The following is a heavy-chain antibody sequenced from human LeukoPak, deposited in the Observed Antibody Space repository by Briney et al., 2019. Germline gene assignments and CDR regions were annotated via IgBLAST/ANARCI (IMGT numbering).Heavy chain of an antibody. CDR3: ARDRAWPPLYYFDY. CDR2: IIPIFGTA. J-gene: IGHJ4*02. V-gene: IGHV1-69*06. D-gene: IGHD5-12*01. CDR1: GGTFSSYA. Sequence: ASVKVSCKASGGTFSSYAISWVRQAPGQGLEWMGGIIPIFGTANYAQKFQGRVTITADKSTSTAYMELSSLRSEDTAVYYCARDRAWPPLYYFDYWGQGTLVTVSS.